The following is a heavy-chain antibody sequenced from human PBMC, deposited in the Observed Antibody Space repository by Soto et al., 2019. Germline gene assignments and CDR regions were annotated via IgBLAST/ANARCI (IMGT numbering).Heavy chain of an antibody. V-gene: IGHV3-21*01. J-gene: IGHJ5*02. Sequence: EVQLVESGGGLVKPGGSLSLSCGASGFTFSSYTMNWVRQAPGKGLEWVSSMTSSGNYVNYADSVSGRVTISRDNAKNSLYLQMNSLRAEDTAVYYSARGDTMEGIVSGFDPWGQGTRVTVSS. CDR3: ARGDTMEGIVSGFDP. CDR2: MTSSGNYV. CDR1: GFTFSSYT. D-gene: IGHD3-22*01.